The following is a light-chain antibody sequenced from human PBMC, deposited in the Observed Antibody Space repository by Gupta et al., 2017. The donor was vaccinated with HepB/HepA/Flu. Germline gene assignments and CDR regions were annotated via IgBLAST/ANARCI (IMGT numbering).Light chain of an antibody. CDR3: QQSDTIPPIT. J-gene: IGKJ5*01. CDR1: QSISSY. CDR2: DAS. Sequence: DIQMTQSPSSLSASVGDRVTLTCRASQSISSYLNWYQHKPGKAPKLLIYDASSLQSGVPSRFSGSGSGTDFTLTISSLQPEDFATYYCQQSDTIPPITFGQGTRVEIK. V-gene: IGKV1-39*01.